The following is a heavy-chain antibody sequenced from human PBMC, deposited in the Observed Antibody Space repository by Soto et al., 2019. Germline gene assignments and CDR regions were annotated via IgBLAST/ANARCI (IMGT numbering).Heavy chain of an antibody. D-gene: IGHD2-15*01. J-gene: IGHJ3*02. V-gene: IGHV4-39*01. CDR1: GGSISSSSYY. CDR3: ARPSPRYCSGGSCLECPEAFEI. CDR2: IYYSGST. Sequence: QLQLQESGPGLVKPSETLSLTCTVSGGSISSSSYYWGWIRQPPGKGLEWIGSIYYSGSTYYNPSLKSRVSISVDTSKNQFSLKLSSVTAADTAVYYCARPSPRYCSGGSCLECPEAFEIWGQGTMVTVSS.